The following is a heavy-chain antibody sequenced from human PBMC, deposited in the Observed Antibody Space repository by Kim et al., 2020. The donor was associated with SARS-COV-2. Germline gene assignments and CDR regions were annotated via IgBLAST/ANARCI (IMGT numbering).Heavy chain of an antibody. J-gene: IGHJ6*02. CDR2: ISGSGGST. V-gene: IGHV3-23*01. CDR1: GFTFSSYA. D-gene: IGHD2-15*01. CDR3: AKSYIVVVVAATPDV. Sequence: GGSLRPSCAASGFTFSSYAMSWVRQAPGKGLEWVSAISGSGGSTYYADSVKGRFTISRDNSKNTLYLQMNSLRAEDTAVYYCAKSYIVVVVAATPDVWGQGTTVTVSS.